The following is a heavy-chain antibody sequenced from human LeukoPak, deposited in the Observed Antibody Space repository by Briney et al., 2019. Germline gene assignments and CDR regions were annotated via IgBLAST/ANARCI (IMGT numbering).Heavy chain of an antibody. D-gene: IGHD6-6*01. CDR1: GGTFSSYA. Sequence: ASVKVSCKASGGTFSSYAISWVRQAPGQGLEWMGRIIPILGIANYAQKFQGRVTITADKSTSTAYMELGSLRSEDTAVYYCAREGISSYSSSSSFDYWGQGTLVTVSS. J-gene: IGHJ4*02. CDR3: AREGISSYSSSSSFDY. CDR2: IIPILGIA. V-gene: IGHV1-69*04.